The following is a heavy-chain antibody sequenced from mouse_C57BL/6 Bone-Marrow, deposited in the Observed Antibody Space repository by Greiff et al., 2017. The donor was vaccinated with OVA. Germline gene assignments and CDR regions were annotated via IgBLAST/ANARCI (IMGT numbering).Heavy chain of an antibody. V-gene: IGHV1-55*01. CDR2: IYPGSGST. CDR1: GYTFTSYW. D-gene: IGHD1-1*01. Sequence: QVQLQQSGAELVKPGASVKMSCKASGYTFTSYWITWVKQRPGQGLEWIGDIYPGSGSTNYNEKFKSKATLTVDTSSSTAYMQLSSLTSEDSAVYYCAIPITTVAATDYWGQGTTLTVSS. CDR3: AIPITTVAATDY. J-gene: IGHJ2*01.